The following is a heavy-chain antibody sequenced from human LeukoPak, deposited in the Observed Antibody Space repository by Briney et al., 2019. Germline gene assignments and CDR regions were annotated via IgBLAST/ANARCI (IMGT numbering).Heavy chain of an antibody. CDR1: GFTVSSNY. J-gene: IGHJ6*03. D-gene: IGHD3-10*01. CDR2: IRYDGSNK. V-gene: IGHV3-30*02. Sequence: PGGSLRLSCAASGFTVSSNYMSWVREAPGKGLEWVAFIRYDGSNKYYADSVKGRFTISRDNSKNTLYLQMNSLRAEDTAVYYCTKGVLLWFGESLYMDVWGKGTTVTISS. CDR3: TKGVLLWFGESLYMDV.